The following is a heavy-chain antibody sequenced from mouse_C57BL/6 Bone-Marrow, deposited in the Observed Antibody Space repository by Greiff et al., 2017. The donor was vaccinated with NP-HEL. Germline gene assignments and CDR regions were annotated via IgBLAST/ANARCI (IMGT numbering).Heavy chain of an antibody. D-gene: IGHD2-4*01. CDR2: ISSGGRYT. J-gene: IGHJ4*01. CDR1: GFTFSSYG. CDR3: ASPYDYLYAMDY. V-gene: IGHV5-6*01. Sequence: EVQLQESGGDLVKPGGSLKLSCAASGFTFSSYGMSWVRQTPDKRLEWVATISSGGRYTYYPDSVKGRFTISRDNAKNTLYLQMSSLNAEDTAMYYCASPYDYLYAMDYWGQGTSVTVSS.